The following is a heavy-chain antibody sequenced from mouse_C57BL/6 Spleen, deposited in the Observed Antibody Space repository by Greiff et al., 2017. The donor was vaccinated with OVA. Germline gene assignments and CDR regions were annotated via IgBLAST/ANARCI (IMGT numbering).Heavy chain of an antibody. CDR3: ARSDYRE. CDR1: GYTFTSYW. CDR2: IDPSDSYT. J-gene: IGHJ2*01. V-gene: IGHV1-50*01. D-gene: IGHD1-1*02. Sequence: QVQLQQPGAELVKPGASVKLSCKASGYTFTSYWMQWVKQRPGQGLEWIGEIDPSDSYTNYNQKFKGKATLTVDTSSSTAYMQLSSLTSEDSAVYYCARSDYREWGQATTLTVSS.